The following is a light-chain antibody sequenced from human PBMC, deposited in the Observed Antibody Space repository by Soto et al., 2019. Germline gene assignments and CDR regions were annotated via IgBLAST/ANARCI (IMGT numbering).Light chain of an antibody. CDR1: QTLYNN. Sequence: DLQMTQSPSSLSASVGDRITITCRASQTLYNNLNWYQQKPGKAPRLLIYAASRFQSGVPSRFSGSGSGTDFTLTINSLQPEDFATYYCQQSYSSPRTFGQGTKVEIK. CDR2: AAS. CDR3: QQSYSSPRT. J-gene: IGKJ1*01. V-gene: IGKV1-39*01.